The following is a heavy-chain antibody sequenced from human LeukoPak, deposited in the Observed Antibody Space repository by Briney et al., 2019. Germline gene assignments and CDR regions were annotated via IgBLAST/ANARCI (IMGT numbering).Heavy chain of an antibody. J-gene: IGHJ4*02. CDR1: GYTFTSYG. CDR2: ISAYNGNT. V-gene: IGHV1-18*01. CDR3: ARDLATGYSSSWYYY. D-gene: IGHD6-13*01. Sequence: ASVKVSCKASGYTFTSYGISWVRQAPGQGLEWMGWISAYNGNTNYAQKLQGRVTMTTDTSTSTAYMELRSLRSDDTAVYYCARDLATGYSSSWYYYWGQGTLVTVSS.